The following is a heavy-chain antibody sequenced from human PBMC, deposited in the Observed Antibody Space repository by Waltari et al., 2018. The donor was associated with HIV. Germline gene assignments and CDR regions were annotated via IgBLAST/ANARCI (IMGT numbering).Heavy chain of an antibody. V-gene: IGHV3-30-3*01. D-gene: IGHD4-17*01. CDR1: GFTFSRFT. Sequence: QEHLVESGGAVVQPGSSLRLSCAASGFTFSRFTMLWVRQAPGKGLEWVAVISYDGSSENYADFVKGRFPISRDNSENALYLQMHSLRPEDTAVYYCARGGKYGDYQYYFDSWGQGTLVTVSP. CDR2: ISYDGSSE. CDR3: ARGGKYGDYQYYFDS. J-gene: IGHJ4*02.